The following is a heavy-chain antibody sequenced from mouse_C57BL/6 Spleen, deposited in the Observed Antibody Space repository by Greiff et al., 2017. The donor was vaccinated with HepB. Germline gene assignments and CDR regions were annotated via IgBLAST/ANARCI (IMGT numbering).Heavy chain of an antibody. Sequence: VQLQQSGAELVRPGASVKLSCTASGFNIKDYYMHWVKQRPEQGLEWIGRIDPEDGDTEYAPKFQGKATMTADTSSNTAYLQLSSLTSEDTAVYYCTSVYYYGSSYVFDYWGQGTTLTVSS. J-gene: IGHJ2*01. CDR2: IDPEDGDT. D-gene: IGHD1-1*01. CDR1: GFNIKDYY. CDR3: TSVYYYGSSYVFDY. V-gene: IGHV14-1*01.